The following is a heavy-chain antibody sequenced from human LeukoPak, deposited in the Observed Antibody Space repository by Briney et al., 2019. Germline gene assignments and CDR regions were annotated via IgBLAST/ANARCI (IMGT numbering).Heavy chain of an antibody. CDR3: ARQVRIAFIDY. Sequence: SETLSLTCTVSGGSISSYYWSWIRRPPGKGLEWIGYIYYSGSTNYNPSLKSRVTISVDTSKNQFSLKLSSVTAADTAVYYCARQVRIAFIDYWGQGTLVTVSS. V-gene: IGHV4-59*08. CDR1: GGSISSYY. J-gene: IGHJ4*02. CDR2: IYYSGST. D-gene: IGHD3-10*01.